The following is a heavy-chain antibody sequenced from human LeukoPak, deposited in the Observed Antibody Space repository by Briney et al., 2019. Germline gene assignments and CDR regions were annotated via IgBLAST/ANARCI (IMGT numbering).Heavy chain of an antibody. J-gene: IGHJ3*02. V-gene: IGHV3-7*05. CDR1: GFTFSSYW. CDR3: ARILRLHTPRASDI. Sequence: PGGSLRLSCAASGFTFSSYWMSWVRQAPGKGLEWVANIEEHGSQKYYVDSVKGRFTISRDNAQNSLFLQMNSLRAEDTALYYCARILRLHTPRASDIWGQGTMVAVS. CDR2: IEEHGSQK. D-gene: IGHD5-24*01.